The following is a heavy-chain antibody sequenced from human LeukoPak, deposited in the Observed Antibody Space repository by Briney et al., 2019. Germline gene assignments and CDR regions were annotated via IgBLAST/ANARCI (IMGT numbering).Heavy chain of an antibody. D-gene: IGHD3-10*01. CDR2: IYHSGST. J-gene: IGHJ3*02. CDR1: GGSISSYY. CDR3: AREVSDGGYGSGLAAFDI. Sequence: SSETLSLTCTVSGGSISSYYWGWIRQPPGKGLEWIGSIYHSGSTYYNPSLKSRVTISVDTSKNQFSLKLSSVTAADTAVYYCAREVSDGGYGSGLAAFDIWGQGTMVTVSS. V-gene: IGHV4-38-2*02.